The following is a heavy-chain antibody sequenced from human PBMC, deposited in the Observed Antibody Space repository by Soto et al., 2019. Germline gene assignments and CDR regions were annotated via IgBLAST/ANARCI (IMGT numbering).Heavy chain of an antibody. V-gene: IGHV1-18*01. CDR2: ISAYNGNT. CDR1: GYTFTSYG. Sequence: GASVKVSCTASGYTFTSYGISWVRQAPGQGLEWMGWISAYNGNTNYAQKLQGRVTMTTDTSTSTAYMELRSLRSDDTAVYYCGLQLLSWRFHIDYWGQGTLVTVSS. D-gene: IGHD2-2*01. CDR3: GLQLLSWRFHIDY. J-gene: IGHJ4*02.